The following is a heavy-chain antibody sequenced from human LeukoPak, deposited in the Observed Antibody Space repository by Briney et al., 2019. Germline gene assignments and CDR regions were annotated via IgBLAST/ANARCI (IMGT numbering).Heavy chain of an antibody. V-gene: IGHV4-59*01. J-gene: IGHJ4*02. CDR3: ARDGGFTYYDSSGLDY. Sequence: SETLSLTCTVSGGSISSYYWSWIRQPPGKGLEWIGYIYYSGSTNYNPSLKSRVTISVDTSKNQFSLKLSSVTAADTAVYYCARDGGFTYYDSSGLDYWGQGTLVTVSS. CDR1: GGSISSYY. D-gene: IGHD3-22*01. CDR2: IYYSGST.